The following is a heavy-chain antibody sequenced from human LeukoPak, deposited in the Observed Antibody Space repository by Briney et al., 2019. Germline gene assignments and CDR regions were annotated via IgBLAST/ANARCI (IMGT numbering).Heavy chain of an antibody. V-gene: IGHV3-43*02. J-gene: IGHJ4*02. CDR1: GLTIYEYA. CDR2: ISGDAVSA. D-gene: IGHD5-24*01. CDR3: ASRWLQFDY. Sequence: GGSLRLSCAASGLTIYEYAMFWVRQAPGKGLEWVSLISGDAVSAYYADSVKGRFTISRDNSKNSLYLQMNSLRTEDTALYYCASRWLQFDYWGQGILVTVSS.